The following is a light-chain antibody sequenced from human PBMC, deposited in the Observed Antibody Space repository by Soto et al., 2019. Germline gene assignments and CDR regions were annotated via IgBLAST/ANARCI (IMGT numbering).Light chain of an antibody. Sequence: QSVLTQPPSASGSPGQSVTISCTGSSRDVGGYNYVSWYQQHPGKAPRLMIYEVNKRPSGVPDRFSGSRSGNTASLTVSGLQAEDEATYFCRSYAGSNNLLFGGGTKVTVL. CDR3: RSYAGSNNLL. CDR2: EVN. CDR1: SRDVGGYNY. V-gene: IGLV2-8*01. J-gene: IGLJ2*01.